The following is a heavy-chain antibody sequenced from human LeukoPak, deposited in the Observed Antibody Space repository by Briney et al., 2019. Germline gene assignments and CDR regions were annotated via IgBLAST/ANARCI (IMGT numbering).Heavy chain of an antibody. CDR2: IIPILGIA. CDR3: ARDNAQLFLWFDP. Sequence: GASVKVSCKASGGTFSSYAISWVRQAPGQGLEWMGRIIPILGIANYAQKFQGRVTITADKSTSTAYMELSSLRSEDTAVYYCARDNAQLFLWFDPWGQGTLVTVSS. J-gene: IGHJ5*02. CDR1: GGTFSSYA. V-gene: IGHV1-69*04. D-gene: IGHD6-13*01.